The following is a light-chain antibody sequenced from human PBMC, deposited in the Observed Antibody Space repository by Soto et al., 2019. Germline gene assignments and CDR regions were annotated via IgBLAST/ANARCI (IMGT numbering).Light chain of an antibody. CDR1: SSNIGAGYD. V-gene: IGLV1-40*01. Sequence: SVLTQPPSVSGAPGQSITISCTGSSSNIGAGYDVHWYQQPPGTAPKLLIYNNSNRPSGVPERFSGSKSGTSASLAIAGLQAEDEADYYCQSYDSTLSAVFGTGTKVTVL. J-gene: IGLJ1*01. CDR3: QSYDSTLSAV. CDR2: NNS.